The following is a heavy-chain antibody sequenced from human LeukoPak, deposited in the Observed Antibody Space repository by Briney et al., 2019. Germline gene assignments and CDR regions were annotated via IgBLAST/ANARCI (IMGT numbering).Heavy chain of an antibody. J-gene: IGHJ4*02. V-gene: IGHV3-48*01. CDR1: GFSFTAYS. CDR3: ARRFDS. CDR2: IGPGGDI. Sequence: GGSLRLSCAASGFSFTAYSMNWVRQAPGRGLEWISYIGPGGDIYYADSVTGRFTVSRDTAQNPLYLQMNGLRVEDTAVYYCARRFDSWGQGALVTVSS.